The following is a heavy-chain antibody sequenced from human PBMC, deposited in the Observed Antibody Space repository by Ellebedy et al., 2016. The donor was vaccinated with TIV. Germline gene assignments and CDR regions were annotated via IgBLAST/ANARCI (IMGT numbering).Heavy chain of an antibody. D-gene: IGHD3-22*01. J-gene: IGHJ4*02. CDR1: GDTFSTYA. CDR2: IIPMLGIA. CDR3: ATLYPHMDDSSGYFSDSLTGYFDY. Sequence: SVKVSCKASGDTFSTYALTWVRQAPGQGLEYVGGIIPMLGIATYAQKFQGRVTIIADKSTSIASMELSSLGSEDTAVYYCATLYPHMDDSSGYFSDSLTGYFDYWGQGTLVTVSS. V-gene: IGHV1-69*10.